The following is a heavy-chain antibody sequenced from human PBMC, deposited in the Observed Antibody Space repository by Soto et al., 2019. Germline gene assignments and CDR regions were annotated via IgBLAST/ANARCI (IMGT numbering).Heavy chain of an antibody. D-gene: IGHD6-6*01. J-gene: IGHJ4*02. CDR1: GFTFSSYS. Sequence: GGSLRLSCAASGFTFSSYSMNWVRQAPGKGLEWVSSISSSSSYIYYADSVKGRFTISRDNAKNSLYLQMNSLRAEDTAVYYCARDGFQYSSSQFDYWGQGTLVTVSS. V-gene: IGHV3-21*01. CDR2: ISSSSSYI. CDR3: ARDGFQYSSSQFDY.